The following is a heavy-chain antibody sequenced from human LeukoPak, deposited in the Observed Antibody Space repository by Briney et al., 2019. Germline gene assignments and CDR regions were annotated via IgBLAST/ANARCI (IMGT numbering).Heavy chain of an antibody. J-gene: IGHJ3*02. CDR1: GGTFSSYA. V-gene: IGHV1-69*04. D-gene: IGHD3-22*01. Sequence: SVKVSCKASGGTFSSYAISWVRQAPGQGLEWMGRTIPIFGIANYAQKFQGRVTITADKSTSTAYMELSSLRSEDTAVYYCASRHYYDSSGYYARRNDAFDIWGQGTMVTVSS. CDR2: TIPIFGIA. CDR3: ASRHYYDSSGYYARRNDAFDI.